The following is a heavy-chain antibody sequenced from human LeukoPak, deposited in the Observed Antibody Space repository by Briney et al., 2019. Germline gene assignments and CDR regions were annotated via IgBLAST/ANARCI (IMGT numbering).Heavy chain of an antibody. V-gene: IGHV1-69*01. Sequence: SVKVSCKASGGTFSSYAISWVRQAPGQGLEWMGGIIPIFGTANYAQKFQGRVTITADESTSTAYMELSRLRSDDTAVYYCARINSSTSSFDYWGQGTLVTVSS. CDR3: ARINSSTSSFDY. CDR2: IIPIFGTA. CDR1: GGTFSSYA. J-gene: IGHJ4*02. D-gene: IGHD2-2*01.